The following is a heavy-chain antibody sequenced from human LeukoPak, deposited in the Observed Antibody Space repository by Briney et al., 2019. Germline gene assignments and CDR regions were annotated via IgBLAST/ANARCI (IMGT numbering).Heavy chain of an antibody. CDR2: IYSGGST. Sequence: VGSLRLSCAASGFTVSSNYMSWVRQAPGKGLEWVSVIYSGGSTYYADSVKGRFTISRDNSKNTLYLQMNSLRAEDTAVYYCARYTEDYYDSLYYFDYWGQGTLVTVLS. CDR3: ARYTEDYYDSLYYFDY. D-gene: IGHD3-22*01. J-gene: IGHJ4*02. CDR1: GFTVSSNY. V-gene: IGHV3-53*01.